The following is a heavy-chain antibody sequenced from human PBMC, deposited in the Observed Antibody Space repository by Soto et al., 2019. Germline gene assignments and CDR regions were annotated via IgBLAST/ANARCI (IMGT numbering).Heavy chain of an antibody. J-gene: IGHJ5*02. Sequence: GESLKISFKGSGYSFTTYLITWVRQMPGKGLEWMGRIDPTDSYTNYSPSFQGHVTISADKSISTAYLQWSSLKASDTAIYFCALTVAAAGSKFDPCGQRTLLTISS. D-gene: IGHD6-13*01. V-gene: IGHV5-10-1*01. CDR1: GYSFTTYL. CDR3: ALTVAAAGSKFDP. CDR2: IDPTDSYT.